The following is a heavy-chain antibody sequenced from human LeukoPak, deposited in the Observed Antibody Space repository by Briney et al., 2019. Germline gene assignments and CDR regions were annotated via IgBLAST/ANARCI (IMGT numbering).Heavy chain of an antibody. CDR1: GFIFSDYE. D-gene: IGHD3-10*01. J-gene: IGHJ4*02. CDR3: AKDSKRWKTYYYASGSYYFDY. V-gene: IGHV3-48*03. Sequence: GGSLRLSCAASGFIFSDYEMNWVRQAPGQGLEWVSYISSNGNSIYYADSVKGRFTISRDNSKNTLYLQMNSLRAEDTAVYYCAKDSKRWKTYYYASGSYYFDYWGQGTLVTVSS. CDR2: ISSNGNSI.